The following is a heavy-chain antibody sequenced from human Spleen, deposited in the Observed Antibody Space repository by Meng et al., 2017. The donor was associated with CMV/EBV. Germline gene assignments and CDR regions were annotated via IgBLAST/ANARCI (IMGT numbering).Heavy chain of an antibody. CDR1: GGTFSSYT. V-gene: IGHV1-69*02. Sequence: SVKVSCKASGGTFSSYTISWVRQAPGQGLEWMGRIIPILGIANYAQKFQGRVTITADKSTSTAYMELSSLRYEDTAMYYCEIIAARGNFDLWGRGTLVTVSS. CDR2: IIPILGIA. CDR3: EIIAARGNFDL. D-gene: IGHD6-13*01. J-gene: IGHJ2*01.